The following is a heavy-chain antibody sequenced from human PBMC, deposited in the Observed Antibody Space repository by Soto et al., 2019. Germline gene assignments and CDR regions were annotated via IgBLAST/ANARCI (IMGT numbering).Heavy chain of an antibody. CDR1: GYTFTGYY. J-gene: IGHJ6*02. D-gene: IGHD6-13*01. CDR2: INPNSGGT. Sequence: ASVKVSCKASGYTFTGYYMHWVRQAPGQGLEWMGWINPNSGGTNYAQKFQGRVTMTRDTSISTAYMELSRLRSDDTAVYYCARDEGIGSSGDYYYSYGMDVWGQGTTVTVSS. V-gene: IGHV1-2*02. CDR3: ARDEGIGSSGDYYYSYGMDV.